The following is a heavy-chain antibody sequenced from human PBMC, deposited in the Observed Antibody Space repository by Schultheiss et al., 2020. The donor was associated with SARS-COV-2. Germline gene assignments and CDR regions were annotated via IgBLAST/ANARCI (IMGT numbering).Heavy chain of an antibody. CDR2: INHSGST. V-gene: IGHV4-34*01. CDR3: ARVGYSYGLDYYYYGMDV. D-gene: IGHD5-18*01. CDR1: GGSFSGYY. J-gene: IGHJ6*02. Sequence: SQTLSLTCAVSGGSFSGYYWSWIRQPPGKGLEWIGEINHSGSTNYNPSLKSRVTISVDTSKNQFSLKLSSVTAADTAVYYCARVGYSYGLDYYYYGMDVWGQGTTVTVSS.